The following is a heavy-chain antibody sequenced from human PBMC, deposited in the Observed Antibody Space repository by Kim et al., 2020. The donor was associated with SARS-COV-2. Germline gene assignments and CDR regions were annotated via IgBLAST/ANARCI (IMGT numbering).Heavy chain of an antibody. Sequence: SETLSLTCAVYGGSFSGYYWSWIRQPPGKGLEWIGEINHSGSTNYNPSLKSRVTISVDTSKNQFSLKLSSVTAADTAVYYCARHPAMVRGVIIKWFDPWGQGTLVTVSS. CDR3: ARHPAMVRGVIIKWFDP. D-gene: IGHD3-10*01. J-gene: IGHJ5*02. CDR1: GGSFSGYY. CDR2: INHSGST. V-gene: IGHV4-34*01.